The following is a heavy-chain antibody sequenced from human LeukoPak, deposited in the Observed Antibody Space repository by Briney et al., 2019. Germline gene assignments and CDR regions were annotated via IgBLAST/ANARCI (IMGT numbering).Heavy chain of an antibody. CDR1: GGSISSYY. J-gene: IGHJ6*03. D-gene: IGHD3-3*01. CDR2: IYTSGST. V-gene: IGHV4-4*07. CDR3: AGGGTIFGVVIMDYYYYYYMDV. Sequence: SETLSLTCTVSGGSISSYYWSWIRQPAGKGLEWIGRIYTSGSTSYNPSLKSRVTMSVDTSKNQFSLKLSSVTAADTAVYYCAGGGTIFGVVIMDYYYYYYMDVWGKGTTVTVSS.